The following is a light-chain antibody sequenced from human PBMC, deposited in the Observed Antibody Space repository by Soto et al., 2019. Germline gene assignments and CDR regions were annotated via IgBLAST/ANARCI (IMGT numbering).Light chain of an antibody. J-gene: IGKJ1*01. CDR3: QRYDNLRT. Sequence: DIQMSQSPSSLSASVGDRVTITCQASQDISNYLNWYQQKPGKAPKLLIYDPSNLETGVPSRFSGSGSGTDFSFTISSLQPEDIATYYCQRYDNLRTFGQGTKVEI. CDR1: QDISNY. V-gene: IGKV1-33*01. CDR2: DPS.